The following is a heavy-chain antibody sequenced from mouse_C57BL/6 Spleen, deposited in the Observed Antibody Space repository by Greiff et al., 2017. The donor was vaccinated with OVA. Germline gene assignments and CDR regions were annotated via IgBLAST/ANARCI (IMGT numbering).Heavy chain of an antibody. V-gene: IGHV1-80*01. CDR2: IYPGDGDT. Sequence: QVQLQQSGAELVKPGASVKISCKASGYAFSSYWMNWVKQRPGKGLEWIGQIYPGDGDTNYNGKFKGKATLTADKSSSTAYMQLSSLTSEDSAVYFCARLDYSNYTSWFAYWGQGTLVTVSA. CDR1: GYAFSSYW. D-gene: IGHD2-5*01. J-gene: IGHJ3*01. CDR3: ARLDYSNYTSWFAY.